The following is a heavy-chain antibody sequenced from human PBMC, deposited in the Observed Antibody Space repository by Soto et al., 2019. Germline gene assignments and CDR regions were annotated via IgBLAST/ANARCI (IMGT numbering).Heavy chain of an antibody. J-gene: IGHJ4*02. D-gene: IGHD6-19*01. CDR3: SRGSLSTHVAGAPAY. Sequence: AVCEESICRYSPYRVQQNTGKGLEWVSAIGTAGDTYYPGSVKGRFTISRENAKNSLYLQMNSLRAGDTAVYYCSRGSLSTHVAGAPAYWGQGTLVTVSS. CDR1: EESICRYS. CDR2: IGTAGDT. V-gene: IGHV3-13*01.